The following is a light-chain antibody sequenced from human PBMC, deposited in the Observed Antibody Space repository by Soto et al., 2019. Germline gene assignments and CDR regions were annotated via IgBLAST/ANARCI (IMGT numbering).Light chain of an antibody. V-gene: IGKV1-9*01. J-gene: IGKJ4*01. CDR3: QQVHTSHS. CDR1: QGMSSY. CDR2: AAY. Sequence: IQVTQSPSSLSASVGDRITITCRVSQGMSSYLAWYQQKPGKAPKLLIYAAYTLQSGVPSRFSGGGSGPAFTLTISNLQPEDIATYYCQQVHTSHSFGGGTKVEIK.